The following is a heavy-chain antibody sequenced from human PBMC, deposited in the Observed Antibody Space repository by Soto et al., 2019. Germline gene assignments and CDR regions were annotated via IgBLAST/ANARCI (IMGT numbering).Heavy chain of an antibody. Sequence: SETLSLTCTVSGGSISSGDYYWSWIRQPPGKGLEWIGYIYYSGSTYYNPSLKSRVTISVDTSKNQFSLKLSSVTAADTAVYYCARDEFWSGYPYWGQGTLVTVSS. D-gene: IGHD3-3*01. CDR1: GGSISSGDYY. J-gene: IGHJ4*02. CDR2: IYYSGST. V-gene: IGHV4-30-4*01. CDR3: ARDEFWSGYPY.